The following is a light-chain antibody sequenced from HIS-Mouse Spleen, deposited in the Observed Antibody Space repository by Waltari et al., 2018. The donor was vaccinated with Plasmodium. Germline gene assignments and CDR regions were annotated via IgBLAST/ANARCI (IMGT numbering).Light chain of an antibody. Sequence: SYELTQPPSVSVSPGQTARITCSGAALPKKYAYWYQQKSGQAPVLVIYGDSNRPSGIPERFSGSISGTMATLTIRGAKVEDEADYYCYSTDSSGNHRVFGGGTKLTVL. V-gene: IGLV3-10*01. CDR1: ALPKKY. CDR3: YSTDSSGNHRV. CDR2: GDS. J-gene: IGLJ3*02.